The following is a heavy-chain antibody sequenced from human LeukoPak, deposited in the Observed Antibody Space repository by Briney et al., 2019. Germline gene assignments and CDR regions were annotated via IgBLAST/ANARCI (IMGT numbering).Heavy chain of an antibody. Sequence: PGGSLRLSCADSGFTFSRHGMDWGRQAPGKGLEGLANIKEDGSVKNYVDSLKGRFTISRDTAKNSMYLQMNSLRAEDTAVYYCMAESSSPWDGYWGQGTLVTVSS. V-gene: IGHV3-7*01. CDR3: MAESSSPWDGY. D-gene: IGHD6-6*01. CDR1: GFTFSRHG. J-gene: IGHJ4*02. CDR2: IKEDGSVK.